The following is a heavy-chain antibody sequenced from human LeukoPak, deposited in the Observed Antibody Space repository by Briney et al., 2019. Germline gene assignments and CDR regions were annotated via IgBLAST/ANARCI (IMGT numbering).Heavy chain of an antibody. D-gene: IGHD6-13*01. CDR1: GGSISSYY. Sequence: PSETLSPTCTVSGGSISSYYWSWIRQPPGKGLEWIGYIYYSGSTNYNPSLKSRVTISVDTSKNQFSLKLSSVTAADTAVYYCARLGIAAANDYWGQGTLVTVSS. CDR3: ARLGIAAANDY. CDR2: IYYSGST. V-gene: IGHV4-59*08. J-gene: IGHJ4*02.